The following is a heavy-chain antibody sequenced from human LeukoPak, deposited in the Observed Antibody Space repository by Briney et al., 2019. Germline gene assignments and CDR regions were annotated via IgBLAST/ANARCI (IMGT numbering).Heavy chain of an antibody. Sequence: GGSLRLSCAASGFTFSSYWMSWVRQAPGKGLEWVANIKQDGSEKYYVDSVKGRFTISRDNARNSLYLQMNSLRAEDTAVYYCARAQGRYSYGYGFYFDYWGQGTLVTVSS. CDR3: ARAQGRYSYGYGFYFDY. CDR1: GFTFSSYW. V-gene: IGHV3-7*01. J-gene: IGHJ4*02. D-gene: IGHD5-18*01. CDR2: IKQDGSEK.